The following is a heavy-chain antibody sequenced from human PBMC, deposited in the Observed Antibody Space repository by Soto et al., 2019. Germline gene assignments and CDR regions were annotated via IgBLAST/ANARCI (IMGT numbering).Heavy chain of an antibody. J-gene: IGHJ4*02. D-gene: IGHD3-22*01. CDR1: GYTFSTYA. CDR2: INGDNGYT. V-gene: IGHV1-3*01. Sequence: QVQLVQSGAEVKKPGASVKVSCKASGYTFSTYAMHWVRQAPGQRLEWMGWINGDNGYTRYSQKFQGRVTINRDTSASTAYMELSSLRSEDTAVYYCARDPHYYDTTGYCLDYWGQGTLVTVSS. CDR3: ARDPHYYDTTGYCLDY.